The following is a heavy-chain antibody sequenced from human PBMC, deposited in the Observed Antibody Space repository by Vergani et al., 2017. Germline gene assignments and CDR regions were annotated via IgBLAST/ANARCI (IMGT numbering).Heavy chain of an antibody. D-gene: IGHD2-8*01. J-gene: IGHJ5*02. Sequence: QVQLQQWGAGLFKPSETLSLTCAVYGGPLSGYYWSWIRQPPGKELEWIGEISESGSTNYNPSLKSRVTISIDTSKSHFSLKLSSVTAADTAVYYCARVVMYGWFDPWGQGTLVTVSS. CDR2: ISESGST. V-gene: IGHV4-34*01. CDR1: GGPLSGYY. CDR3: ARVVMYGWFDP.